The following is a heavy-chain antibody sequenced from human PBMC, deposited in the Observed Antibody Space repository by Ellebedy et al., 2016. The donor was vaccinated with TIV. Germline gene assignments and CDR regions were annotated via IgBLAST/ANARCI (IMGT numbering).Heavy chain of an antibody. D-gene: IGHD3-9*01. CDR3: ARGLRYFEPIDY. V-gene: IGHV1-46*01. J-gene: IGHJ4*02. CDR1: GYTFISNY. Sequence: ASVKVSCKASGYTFISNYMHWVRQAPGQAVEWMAIINPTGGNTNYAQKFQGRVTVTRDTSTSTVYMELSSLRSEDTAVYYCARGLRYFEPIDYWGQGTLVTVSP. CDR2: INPTGGNT.